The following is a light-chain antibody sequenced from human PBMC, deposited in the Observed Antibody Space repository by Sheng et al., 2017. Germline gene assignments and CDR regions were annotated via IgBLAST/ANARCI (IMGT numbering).Light chain of an antibody. CDR2: DAS. J-gene: IGKJ2*01. CDR3: QQAQSFPYT. Sequence: EIVLTQSPATLSLSPGERATLSCRASQSVSGYLAWYQHKPGQAPRLLIYDASNRATGIPARFSGSGSGTEFTLTISSLQPEDFATYYCQQAQSFPYTFGQGTKVEIK. V-gene: IGKV3-11*01. CDR1: QSVSGY.